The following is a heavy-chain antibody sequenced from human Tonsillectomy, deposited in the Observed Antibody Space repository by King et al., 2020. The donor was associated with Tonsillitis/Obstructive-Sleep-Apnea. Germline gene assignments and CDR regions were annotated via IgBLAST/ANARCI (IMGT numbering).Heavy chain of an antibody. Sequence: QLVQSGAEVKKPGASVKVSCKASGYTFTSYAMHWVRQAPGQRLEWMGWINAGNGNTKYSQKFQGRVTITRDTSASTAYMELGSLRSEDTAVYYCARDRGGSSWSSFDYWGQGTLVTVSS. CDR2: INAGNGNT. J-gene: IGHJ4*02. CDR1: GYTFTSYA. D-gene: IGHD6-13*01. CDR3: ARDRGGSSWSSFDY. V-gene: IGHV1-3*01.